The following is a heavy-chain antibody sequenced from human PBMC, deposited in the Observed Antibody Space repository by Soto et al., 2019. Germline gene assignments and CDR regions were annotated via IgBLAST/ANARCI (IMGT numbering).Heavy chain of an antibody. CDR3: ARTAYYDDGGGYRHFDR. J-gene: IGHJ4*02. D-gene: IGHD3-22*01. CDR2: INTDGSTT. Sequence: DVQLVESGGDLVQPGGSLRLSCAMSGFTVNKEWMHWVRQAPGKGLVWVSRINTDGSTTAYADSVKGRFTISRDNAKNTLFLQMNSLRAEDTAVYYCARTAYYDDGGGYRHFDRWGQGTLVTVSS. CDR1: GFTVNKEW. V-gene: IGHV3-74*03.